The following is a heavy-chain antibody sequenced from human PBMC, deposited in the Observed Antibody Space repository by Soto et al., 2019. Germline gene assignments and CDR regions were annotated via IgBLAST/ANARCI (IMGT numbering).Heavy chain of an antibody. D-gene: IGHD3-22*01. CDR2: ISAYNGNT. Sequence: QVQLVQSGGEVKKPGASVKVSCRASGYTFTTYGISWVRQAPGQGLEWMGWISAYNGNTSYAQKLQGRVTMTTDTSTSTAYMELRSLRSDDTAVYYCARVFFRLFAFDIWGQGTMVTVSS. V-gene: IGHV1-18*01. CDR1: GYTFTTYG. J-gene: IGHJ3*02. CDR3: ARVFFRLFAFDI.